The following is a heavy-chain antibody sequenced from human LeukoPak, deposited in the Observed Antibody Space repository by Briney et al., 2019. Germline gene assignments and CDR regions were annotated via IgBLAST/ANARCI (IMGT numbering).Heavy chain of an antibody. CDR1: GFTFSSYA. CDR3: AKALWLQLVPFDY. J-gene: IGHJ4*02. D-gene: IGHD6-13*01. V-gene: IGHV3-23*01. Sequence: PGGSLRLSCAASGFTFSSYAMSWVRQAPGKGLEWVSAISDSGGITYYADSVKGRFTISRDNSKNTLYLQMNSLRAEDTAVYYCAKALWLQLVPFDYWAREPWSPSPQ. CDR2: ISDSGGIT.